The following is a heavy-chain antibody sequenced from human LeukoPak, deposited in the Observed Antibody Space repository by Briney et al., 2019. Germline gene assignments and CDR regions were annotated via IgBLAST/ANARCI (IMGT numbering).Heavy chain of an antibody. J-gene: IGHJ3*02. V-gene: IGHV4-59*12. D-gene: IGHD6-6*01. CDR1: GGSISSFY. CDR2: IYYSGST. CDR3: ARAVEQLFGAFYI. Sequence: SETLSLTCTVSGGSISSFYWIWIRQPPGKGLEWIGYIYYSGSTNYNPSLKSRVTISVDASKNQFSLKLNSVTAADTAVYYCARAVEQLFGAFYIWGQVTMATVSS.